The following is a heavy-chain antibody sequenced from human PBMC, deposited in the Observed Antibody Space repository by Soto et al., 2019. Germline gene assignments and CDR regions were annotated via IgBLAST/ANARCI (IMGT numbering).Heavy chain of an antibody. V-gene: IGHV4-39*01. D-gene: IGHD2-15*01. CDR3: ARARGARYFDY. Sequence: SETLSLTCTVSGGSIISSSYNWGWIRQSPGNGLEWIGTISYSGSTYYSPSLRSRLTISVDTSKNQFSLTLSSVTAADTAVYYCARARGARYFDYWGQGTLVTVSS. CDR2: ISYSGST. CDR1: GGSIISSSYN. J-gene: IGHJ4*02.